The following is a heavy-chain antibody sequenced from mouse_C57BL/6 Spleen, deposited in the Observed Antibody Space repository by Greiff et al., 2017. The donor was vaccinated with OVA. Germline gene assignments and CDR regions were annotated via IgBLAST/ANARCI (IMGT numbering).Heavy chain of an antibody. J-gene: IGHJ2*01. CDR2: IYPGDGDT. Sequence: QVQLQQSGPELVKPGASVKISCKASGYAFSSSWMNWVKQRPGKGLEWIGRIYPGDGDTNYNGKFKGKATLTADKSSSTAYMQLSSLTSEDSAVYFCASQDYGSSYGDYWGQGTTLTVSS. D-gene: IGHD1-1*01. V-gene: IGHV1-82*01. CDR1: GYAFSSSW. CDR3: ASQDYGSSYGDY.